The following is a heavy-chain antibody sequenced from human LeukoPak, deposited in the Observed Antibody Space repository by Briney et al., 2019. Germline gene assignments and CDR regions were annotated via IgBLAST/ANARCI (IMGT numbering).Heavy chain of an antibody. V-gene: IGHV3-23*01. J-gene: IGHJ1*01. D-gene: IGHD3-22*01. Sequence: PGGSLRLSCAASGFTFSSHAMSWVRQAPGKGLEWVSAISGSGGSTYYADSVKGRFTISRDNSKNTLYLQMNSLRAEDTAVYYCAKSSDSSGYYYYFQHWGQGTLVTVSS. CDR2: ISGSGGST. CDR3: AKSSDSSGYYYYFQH. CDR1: GFTFSSHA.